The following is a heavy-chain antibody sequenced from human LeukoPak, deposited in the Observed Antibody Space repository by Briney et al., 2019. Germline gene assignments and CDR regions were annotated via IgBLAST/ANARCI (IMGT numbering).Heavy chain of an antibody. CDR1: GGSISSYY. CDR3: ARGSYYYDSSGYTAYYYYYYMDV. J-gene: IGHJ6*03. D-gene: IGHD3-22*01. V-gene: IGHV4-59*01. CDR2: IYYSGST. Sequence: PSETLSLTCTVSGGSISSYYWSWIRQPPGKGLEWIGYIYYSGSTNYNPSLKSRVTISVDTSKNQFSLKLSSVTAADTAVYYCARGSYYYDSSGYTAYYYYYYMDVWGKGTTVTISS.